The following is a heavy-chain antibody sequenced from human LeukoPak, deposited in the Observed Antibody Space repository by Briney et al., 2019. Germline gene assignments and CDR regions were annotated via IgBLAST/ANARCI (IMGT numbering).Heavy chain of an antibody. CDR2: INPNSGGT. CDR1: GYTFTGYY. J-gene: IGHJ4*02. CDR3: ALRYGSLRTLAYDY. V-gene: IGHV1-2*04. D-gene: IGHD3-9*01. Sequence: ASVKVSCKASGYTFTGYYMHWVRQAPGQGLEWMGWINPNSGGTNYAQKFQGWVTMTRDTSISTAYMELSRLRSDDTAVYYCALRYGSLRTLAYDYWGQGTLVTVSS.